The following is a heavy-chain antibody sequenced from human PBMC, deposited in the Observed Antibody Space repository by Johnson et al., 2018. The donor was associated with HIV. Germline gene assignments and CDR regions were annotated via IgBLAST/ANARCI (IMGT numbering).Heavy chain of an antibody. CDR3: ASTGSGSDDAFDI. D-gene: IGHD3-10*01. CDR2: IRFDGSNK. CDR1: GFPFSNYG. V-gene: IGHV3-30*02. Sequence: QMQLVESGGGVVQPGGSLRLSCAASGFPFSNYGMHWVRQAPGKGLEWVAFIRFDGSNKYYADSVKGRFTISRDNSKNTLYLQMNSLRAEDTAVYYCASTGSGSDDAFDIWGQGTMVTVSS. J-gene: IGHJ3*02.